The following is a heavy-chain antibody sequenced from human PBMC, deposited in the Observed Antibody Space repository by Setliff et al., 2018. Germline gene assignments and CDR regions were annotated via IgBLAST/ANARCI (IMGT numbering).Heavy chain of an antibody. CDR1: AYILSSYG. V-gene: IGHV1-18*01. D-gene: IGHD2-15*01. Sequence: AASVKVSCKASAYILSSYGISWVRQAPGEGLEWMGWISPYNGVTSYAQRFQGRVTMTTDTSTSAAYMELRSLRSDDTAVYYCAISSLSICSGGTCPNAFDVWGQGTMVTVSS. CDR3: AISSLSICSGGTCPNAFDV. J-gene: IGHJ3*01. CDR2: ISPYNGVT.